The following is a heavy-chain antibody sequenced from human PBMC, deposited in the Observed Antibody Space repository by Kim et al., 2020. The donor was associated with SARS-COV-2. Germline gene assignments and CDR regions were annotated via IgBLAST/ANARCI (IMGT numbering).Heavy chain of an antibody. CDR3: ARGSSSWVSSYYYYGMDV. CDR1: GGSISSYY. D-gene: IGHD6-13*01. V-gene: IGHV4-59*01. CDR2: IYYSGST. J-gene: IGHJ6*02. Sequence: SETLSLTCTVSGGSISSYYWSWIRQPPGKGLEWIGYIYYSGSTNYNPSLKSRVTISVDTSKNQFSLKLSSVTAADTAVYYYARGSSSWVSSYYYYGMDVWGQGTTVTVSS.